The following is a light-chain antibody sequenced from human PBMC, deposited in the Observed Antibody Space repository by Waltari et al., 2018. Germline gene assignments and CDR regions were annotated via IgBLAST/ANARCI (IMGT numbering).Light chain of an antibody. CDR2: DAS. Sequence: EIVLTQSPATLSLSPGERATLSCRASQSVSSYLAWYQQKPGQAPRLLIYDASNRATGIPARFRCSGSGTEFTLTISSLEPEDFAVYYCQQRSNWPPLFGQGTRLEIK. J-gene: IGKJ5*01. V-gene: IGKV3-11*01. CDR3: QQRSNWPPL. CDR1: QSVSSY.